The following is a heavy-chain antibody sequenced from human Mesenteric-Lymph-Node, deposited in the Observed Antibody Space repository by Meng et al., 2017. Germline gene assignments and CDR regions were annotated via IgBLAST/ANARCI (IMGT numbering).Heavy chain of an antibody. V-gene: IGHV1-69*06. J-gene: IGHJ4*02. Sequence: HVQLVESGAEVKKPGSSVKVTCKASGGPFTYYAFTWVRQAPGQGLEWMGGIIPIFGTPYYAQRFQGRVTITAYKSMTSAFLELSSLTPEDTAVYYCVRWDNTGYFFDYWGQGTLVTVSS. CDR1: GGPFTYYA. CDR2: IIPIFGTP. D-gene: IGHD3-9*01. CDR3: VRWDNTGYFFDY.